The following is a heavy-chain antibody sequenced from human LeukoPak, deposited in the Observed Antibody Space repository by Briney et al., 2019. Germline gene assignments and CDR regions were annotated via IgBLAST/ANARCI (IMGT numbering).Heavy chain of an antibody. CDR1: GGSISSSTYY. V-gene: IGHV4-39*07. Sequence: SETLSLTCTVSGGSISSSTYYWGWIRQPPGKGLEWIGSIYYSGSTYYNPSLKSRVTISLDTSKNQFSLKLSSVTAADTAVYYCASLGAIFGVVTSLAFDIWGQGTMVTVSS. CDR3: ASLGAIFGVVTSLAFDI. CDR2: IYYSGST. D-gene: IGHD3-3*01. J-gene: IGHJ3*02.